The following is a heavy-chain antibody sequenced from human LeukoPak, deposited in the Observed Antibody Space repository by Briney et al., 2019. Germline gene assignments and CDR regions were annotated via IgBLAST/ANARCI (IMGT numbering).Heavy chain of an antibody. Sequence: GGSLRLSCAASGFTFSSYAMSWVRQAPGKGLEWVSAISGSGGSTYYADSVKGRFTISRDNSKNTLYLQMNSLRAEDTAVYYCAKSPITIFGMANYYFDYWGQGTLVTVSS. CDR2: ISGSGGST. V-gene: IGHV3-23*01. CDR3: AKSPITIFGMANYYFDY. J-gene: IGHJ4*02. CDR1: GFTFSSYA. D-gene: IGHD3-3*01.